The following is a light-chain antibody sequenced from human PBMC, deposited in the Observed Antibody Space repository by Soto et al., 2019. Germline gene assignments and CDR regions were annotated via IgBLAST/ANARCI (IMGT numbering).Light chain of an antibody. V-gene: IGKV3-20*01. CDR3: QQYGSSPRT. CDR1: QSVSSNF. J-gene: IGKJ1*01. CDR2: GAS. Sequence: EIVLTQSPGTLSLSPGERATLSCRASQSVSSNFLAWYQQKPGQAPRLIISGASNRATGIPDRFSGSGSGTDFTLTISRLEPEDFAVYYCQQYGSSPRTFGQGTKVEI.